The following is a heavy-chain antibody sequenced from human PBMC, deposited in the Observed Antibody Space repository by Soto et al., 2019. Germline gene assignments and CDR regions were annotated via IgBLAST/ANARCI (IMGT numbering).Heavy chain of an antibody. CDR1: GFTVSSNY. CDR2: IYSGGST. J-gene: IGHJ4*02. Sequence: EVQLVETGGGLIQPGGSLRLSCAASGFTVSSNYMSWVRQAPGKGLEWVSVIYSGGSTYYADSVKGRFTISRDNSKNTLYLQTNSLRAEDTAVYYCARDPDYGDYYFDYWGQGTLVTVSS. CDR3: ARDPDYGDYYFDY. D-gene: IGHD4-17*01. V-gene: IGHV3-53*02.